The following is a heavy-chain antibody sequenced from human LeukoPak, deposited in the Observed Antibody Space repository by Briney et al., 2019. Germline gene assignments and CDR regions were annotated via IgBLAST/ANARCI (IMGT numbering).Heavy chain of an antibody. V-gene: IGHV3-15*01. CDR2: FKSKTDGGTT. Sequence: GGSLRLSCAASGFTFSNAWMIWVREAPGKGLEWVGRFKSKTDGGTTDYAAPVKGRFTISRDDSKNTLYLQMNSLKTEDTAVYYCTTWRYIAAVGWFDPWGQGTLVTVSS. D-gene: IGHD6-6*01. CDR1: GFTFSNAW. CDR3: TTWRYIAAVGWFDP. J-gene: IGHJ5*02.